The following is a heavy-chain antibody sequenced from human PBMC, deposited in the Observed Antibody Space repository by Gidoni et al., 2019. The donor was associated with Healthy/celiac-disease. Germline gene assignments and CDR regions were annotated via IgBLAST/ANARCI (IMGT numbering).Heavy chain of an antibody. CDR3: ARVGTIFGVVIIYYYGMDV. CDR2: IIPIFGTA. V-gene: IGHV1-69*01. Sequence: QVQLVQSGAEVKKPGSSVKVSCKASGGTFSSYAISWVRQAPGQGLEWMGGIIPIFGTANYAQKFQGRVTITADESTSTAYMELSSLRSEDTAVYYCARVGTIFGVVIIYYYGMDVWGQGTTVTVSS. CDR1: GGTFSSYA. D-gene: IGHD3-3*01. J-gene: IGHJ6*02.